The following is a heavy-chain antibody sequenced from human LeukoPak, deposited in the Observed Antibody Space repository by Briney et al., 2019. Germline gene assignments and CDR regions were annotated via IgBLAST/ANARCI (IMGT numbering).Heavy chain of an antibody. CDR1: GYTFTAYY. Sequence: ASVKVSCKASGYTFTAYYIHWVRQAPGQGLEWMGWINPNSGATNYAQNFQGRVTMTADTSISAAYLDLSRLRSDDSAVYYCAGDPIVQAGYYYGMDVWGQGTLVTVSS. CDR2: INPNSGAT. V-gene: IGHV1-2*02. CDR3: AGDPIVQAGYYYGMDV. D-gene: IGHD2/OR15-2a*01. J-gene: IGHJ6*02.